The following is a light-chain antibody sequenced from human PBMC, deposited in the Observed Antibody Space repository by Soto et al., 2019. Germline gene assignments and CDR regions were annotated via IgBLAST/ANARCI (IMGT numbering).Light chain of an antibody. Sequence: QAAVTQPPSVSGAPGQRVTISCTGSSSNIGAGYDVHWYQQLPGTAPKLLIYGNSNRPSGVPDRFSGSKSGTSASLAITGLQAEDEADYYCQSYDSSLSVWVFGGGTQLTVL. CDR2: GNS. CDR3: QSYDSSLSVWV. J-gene: IGLJ3*02. CDR1: SSNIGAGYD. V-gene: IGLV1-40*01.